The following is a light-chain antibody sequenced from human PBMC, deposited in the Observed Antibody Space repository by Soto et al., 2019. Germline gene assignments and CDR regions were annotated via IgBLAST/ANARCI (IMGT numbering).Light chain of an antibody. Sequence: EIVMTQSPATLYVSPGERATLSCRASQSVSSTLAWYQQKPGQAPRLLIYGASTRATGIPARFSGNGSGTEFTLTISSLQSEDFAVYYCQQYKDWPQTFGQGTKVEIK. V-gene: IGKV3-15*01. CDR1: QSVSST. CDR2: GAS. CDR3: QQYKDWPQT. J-gene: IGKJ1*01.